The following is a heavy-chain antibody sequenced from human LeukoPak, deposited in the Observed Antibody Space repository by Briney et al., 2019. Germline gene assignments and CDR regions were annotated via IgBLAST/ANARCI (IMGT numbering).Heavy chain of an antibody. Sequence: GGSLRLSCAASGFTFSSYGMHWVRQAPGKGLEWVAFIRYVGSNKYYADSVKGRFTISRDNSKNTLYLQMNSLRAEDTAVYYCAKDSSVTGYYSLGYNWFDPWGQGTLVTVSS. CDR3: AKDSSVTGYYSLGYNWFDP. J-gene: IGHJ5*02. D-gene: IGHD3-9*01. CDR1: GFTFSSYG. CDR2: IRYVGSNK. V-gene: IGHV3-30*02.